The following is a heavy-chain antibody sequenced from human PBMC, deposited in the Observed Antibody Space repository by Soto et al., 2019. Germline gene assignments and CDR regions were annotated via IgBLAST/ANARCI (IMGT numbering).Heavy chain of an antibody. CDR3: AKEGGSAYYGMDV. J-gene: IGHJ6*02. V-gene: IGHV5-51*03. CDR1: GYSFSNTW. D-gene: IGHD2-15*01. CDR2: IYPGNSET. Sequence: EVQLVQSGAEVKEPGESLKISCKGSGYSFSNTWINWVRQMPGKGLEWMGIIYPGNSETRYSPSFQGQVTISADKSINTAYPQWSSLKASDTATYYCAKEGGSAYYGMDVWGQGTTVTVSS.